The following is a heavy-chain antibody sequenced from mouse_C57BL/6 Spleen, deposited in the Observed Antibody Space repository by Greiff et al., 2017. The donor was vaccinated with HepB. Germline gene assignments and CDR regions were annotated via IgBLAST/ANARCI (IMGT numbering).Heavy chain of an antibody. CDR3: TREQGLRPWFAY. CDR1: GYTFTDYE. J-gene: IGHJ3*01. D-gene: IGHD2-4*01. Sequence: QVHVKQSGAELVRPGASVTLSCKASGYTFTDYEMHWVKQTPVHGLEWIGAIDPETGGTAYNQKFKGKAILTADKSSSTAYMELRSLTSEDSAVYYCTREQGLRPWFAYWGQGTLVTVSA. V-gene: IGHV1-15*01. CDR2: IDPETGGT.